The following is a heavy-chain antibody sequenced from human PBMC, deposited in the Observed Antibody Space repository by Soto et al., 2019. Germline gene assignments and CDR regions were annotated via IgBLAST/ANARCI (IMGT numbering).Heavy chain of an antibody. J-gene: IGHJ4*02. D-gene: IGHD2-21*01. CDR2: IYYSGST. CDR3: ARHIPAISISDH. V-gene: IGHV4-39*01. Sequence: QLQLQESGPGLVKPSETLSLTCTVSGGSISSSSYYWGWIRQPPGKGLEWIGSIYYSGSTYYNPSLKIRVTISVDTAKNQFSLKLSSVTAADTAVYYCARHIPAISISDHWGQGTLVTVSS. CDR1: GGSISSSSYY.